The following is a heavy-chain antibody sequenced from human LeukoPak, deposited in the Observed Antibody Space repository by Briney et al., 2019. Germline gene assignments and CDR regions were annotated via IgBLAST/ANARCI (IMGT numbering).Heavy chain of an antibody. J-gene: IGHJ4*02. V-gene: IGHV3-7*01. CDR1: GFTFSSYW. CDR3: ARVSGSYGLARD. D-gene: IGHD1-26*01. CDR2: IKQDGSEN. Sequence: GGSLRLSCVASGFTFSSYWMSWVRQAPGKGLEWVANIKQDGSENFYVDSVKGRFTISRDNAKNSLYLQMNSLRAEDTAVYYCARVSGSYGLARDWGQGTLVTVSS.